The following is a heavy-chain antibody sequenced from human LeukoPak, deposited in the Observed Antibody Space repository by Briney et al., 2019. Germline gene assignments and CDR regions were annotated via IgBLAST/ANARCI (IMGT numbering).Heavy chain of an antibody. D-gene: IGHD6-19*01. CDR3: ANWAPSKPYSSGWFEYFQH. CDR2: ISGSGGST. V-gene: IGHV3-23*01. CDR1: GFTFSSYA. Sequence: PGGSLRLSCAASGFTFSSYAMSWVRQAPGKGLEWVSAISGSGGSTYYADSVKGRFTISRDNSKNTLYLQMNSLRAEDTAVYYCANWAPSKPYSSGWFEYFQHWGQGTLVTVSS. J-gene: IGHJ1*01.